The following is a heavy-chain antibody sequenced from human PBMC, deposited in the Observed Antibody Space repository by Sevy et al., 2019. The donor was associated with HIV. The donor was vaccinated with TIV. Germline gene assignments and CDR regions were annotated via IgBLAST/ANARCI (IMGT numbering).Heavy chain of an antibody. Sequence: GGSLRLSCAASGFTFSSYAMSWVRQAPGKGLEWVSAISGSGGSTYYADSVKGRFTISRDNSKNTLYLQMNSLRAEDTAVYYCAKDFVPHDILTGYYTPIPNFDYWGQGTLVTVSS. CDR1: GFTFSSYA. D-gene: IGHD3-9*01. CDR2: ISGSGGST. CDR3: AKDFVPHDILTGYYTPIPNFDY. J-gene: IGHJ4*02. V-gene: IGHV3-23*01.